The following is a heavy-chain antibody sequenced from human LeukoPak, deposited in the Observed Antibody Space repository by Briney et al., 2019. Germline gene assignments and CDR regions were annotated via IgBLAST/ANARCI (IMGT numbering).Heavy chain of an antibody. CDR2: IRYDGSNK. CDR1: GFTFSSYG. Sequence: GGSLRLSCAASGFTFSSYGMHWVRQAPGKGLEWVAFIRYDGSNKYYADSVKGRFTISRDNSKNTLYLQMNSLRAEDTAVYYCAKDCGGDCYRNPYFDYWGQGTLVTVSS. J-gene: IGHJ4*02. CDR3: AKDCGGDCYRNPYFDY. D-gene: IGHD2-21*02. V-gene: IGHV3-30*02.